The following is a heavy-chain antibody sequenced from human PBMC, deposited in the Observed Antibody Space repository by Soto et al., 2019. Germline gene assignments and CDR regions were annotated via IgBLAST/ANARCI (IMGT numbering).Heavy chain of an antibody. CDR3: ARRRYYDFWSGSTYYFDY. Sequence: GESLNSSCKGSGYSFTSYCIGWVRQMNGKGLEWMGIIYPGDSDTRYSPSFQGQVTISADKSISTAYLQWSSLKASDTAMYYCARRRYYDFWSGSTYYFDYWGQGTLVTVSS. V-gene: IGHV5-51*01. CDR2: IYPGDSDT. CDR1: GYSFTSYC. D-gene: IGHD3-3*01. J-gene: IGHJ4*02.